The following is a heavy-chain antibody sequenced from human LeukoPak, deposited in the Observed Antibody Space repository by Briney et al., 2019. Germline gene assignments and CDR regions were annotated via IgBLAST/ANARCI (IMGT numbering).Heavy chain of an antibody. CDR1: GGSVSSYY. J-gene: IGHJ4*02. V-gene: IGHV4-59*02. CDR3: ARGSGSYYY. CDR2: IYYSGST. Sequence: SETLSLTCTVSGGSVSSYYWSWIRQPPGKGLEWIGYIYYSGSTNYNPSLKSRVTISVDTSKNQFSLKLSSVTAADTAVYYCARGSGSYYYWGQGTLVTVSS. D-gene: IGHD1-26*01.